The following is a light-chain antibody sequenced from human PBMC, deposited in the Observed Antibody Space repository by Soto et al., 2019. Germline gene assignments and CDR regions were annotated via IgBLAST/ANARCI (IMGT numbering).Light chain of an antibody. CDR3: MQSTQLPPT. V-gene: IGKV3-15*01. CDR1: EGVGSN. J-gene: IGKJ5*01. CDR2: GAS. Sequence: EIVMTQSPATLSVSPGERATLSCRASEGVGSNLAWYQQKPGQAPRLLIHGASKRATGIPARFSGSGSGTDFTLEISRVETDDVGIYYCMQSTQLPPTFGQGTRLEI.